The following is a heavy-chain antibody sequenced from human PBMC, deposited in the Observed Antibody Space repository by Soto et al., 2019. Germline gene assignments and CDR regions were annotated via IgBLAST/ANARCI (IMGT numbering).Heavy chain of an antibody. CDR1: GDSVSNNIAA. J-gene: IGHJ4*02. D-gene: IGHD1-26*01. CDR3: ARDTDLGGTYPNCFDY. CDR2: TYYRSKWYN. V-gene: IGHV6-1*01. Sequence: SQTLSLTCAISGDSVSNNIAAWNWIRQSPSRGLEWLGRTYYRSKWYNDYAVSVKSRITINPDTSKNQFSLQLNSVTPEDTAVYYCARDTDLGGTYPNCFDYWGQRTVVTVSS.